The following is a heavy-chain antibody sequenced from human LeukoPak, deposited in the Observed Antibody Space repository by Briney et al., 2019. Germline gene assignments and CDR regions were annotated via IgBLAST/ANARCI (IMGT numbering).Heavy chain of an antibody. CDR3: ARSHDYGDYVVDY. CDR2: ISSSSSYI. CDR1: GFTFSSYS. V-gene: IGHV3-21*01. Sequence: GGSLRLSCAASGFTFSSYSMNWVRQAPGKGLEWVSSISSSSSYIYYADSVKGRFTISRDNAKNSLYLQMNSLRAGDTAVYYCARSHDYGDYVVDYWGQGTLVTVSS. D-gene: IGHD4-17*01. J-gene: IGHJ4*02.